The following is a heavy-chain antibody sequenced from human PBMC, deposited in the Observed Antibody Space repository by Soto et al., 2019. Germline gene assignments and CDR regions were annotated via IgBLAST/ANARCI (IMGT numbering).Heavy chain of an antibody. Sequence: PGGSLRLSCSASGFTFSDYVLPWVRQAPGKGLEFVSAILGNGVATYYADSVRGRFTISRDNSKNMLFLQMSSLRTDDTAVYYCGKDRSVAVAVLYYFDLWGRRTLVTVSS. J-gene: IGHJ4*02. CDR1: GFTFSDYV. CDR3: GKDRSVAVAVLYYFDL. CDR2: ILGNGVAT. V-gene: IGHV3-64D*06. D-gene: IGHD6-19*01.